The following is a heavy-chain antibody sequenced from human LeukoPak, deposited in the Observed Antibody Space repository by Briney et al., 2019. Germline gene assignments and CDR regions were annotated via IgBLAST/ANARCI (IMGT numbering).Heavy chain of an antibody. CDR3: ARARPLRIAVAGLNWFDP. Sequence: SETLSLTCTVSGGSISSSSYYWGWIRQPPGKGLEWFGSIYYSGSTYYNPSLKSRVTISVDTSKNQFSLKLSSVTAADTAVYYCARARPLRIAVAGLNWFDPWGQGTLVTVSS. D-gene: IGHD6-19*01. V-gene: IGHV4-39*01. CDR1: GGSISSSSYY. J-gene: IGHJ5*02. CDR2: IYYSGST.